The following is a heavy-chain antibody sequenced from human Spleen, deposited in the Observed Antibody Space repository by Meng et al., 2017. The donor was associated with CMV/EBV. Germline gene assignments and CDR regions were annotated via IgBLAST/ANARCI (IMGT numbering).Heavy chain of an antibody. Sequence: GESLKISCAASGFTFSSYWMHWVRQAPGKGLVWVSRINSDGSSADSVKGRFTTSRDNAKNTLYLQMNSLRAEDTAVYYCARVRYSSSWQDYYYYGMDVWGQGTTVTVSS. V-gene: IGHV3-74*01. CDR1: GFTFSSYW. CDR2: INSDGSS. D-gene: IGHD6-13*01. CDR3: ARVRYSSSWQDYYYYGMDV. J-gene: IGHJ6*02.